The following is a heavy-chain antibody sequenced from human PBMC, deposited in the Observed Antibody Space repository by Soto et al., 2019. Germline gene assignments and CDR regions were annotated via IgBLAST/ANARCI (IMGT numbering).Heavy chain of an antibody. Sequence: GGSLRLSCAASGFTFNKYAMTWVRQAPGKGLEYVSAISSNGGSTYYADSVKGRFTISRDNSKNTLYLQMSSLRAEDTAVYYYVKSGEWFGDPYYFDYWGQGTLVTVSS. CDR2: ISSNGGST. J-gene: IGHJ4*02. CDR3: VKSGEWFGDPYYFDY. CDR1: GFTFNKYA. V-gene: IGHV3-64D*08. D-gene: IGHD3-10*01.